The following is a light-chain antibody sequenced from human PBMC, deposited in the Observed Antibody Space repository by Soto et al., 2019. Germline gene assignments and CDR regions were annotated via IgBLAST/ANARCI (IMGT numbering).Light chain of an antibody. V-gene: IGKV3-20*01. J-gene: IGKJ1*01. CDR1: QSVSSSY. Sequence: EIVLTQSPGTLSLSPGERATLSCRTSQSVSSSYLAWYQQKPGQAPRLLIYGASSRATGIPGRFSGSGSGTDFTLTISRLEPDDFAVYYCQQYGSSPQTFGQGTKVEIK. CDR3: QQYGSSPQT. CDR2: GAS.